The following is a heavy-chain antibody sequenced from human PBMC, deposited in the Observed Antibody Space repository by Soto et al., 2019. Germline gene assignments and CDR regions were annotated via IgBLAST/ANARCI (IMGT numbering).Heavy chain of an antibody. V-gene: IGHV3-7*01. CDR2: INPDGSAT. Sequence: EVQLVESGGGLVQPGGSLRLSCAVSGFTFGSYWMNWVRLIPGKGLEWVAYINPDGSATYYVDSVKGRFTISRDNAKNSLYLQMNSLRAEDTSVYYCARAGYCGPGCYYYFDFWGQGTLVTVSS. CDR3: ARAGYCGPGCYYYFDF. D-gene: IGHD2-21*02. CDR1: GFTFGSYW. J-gene: IGHJ4*02.